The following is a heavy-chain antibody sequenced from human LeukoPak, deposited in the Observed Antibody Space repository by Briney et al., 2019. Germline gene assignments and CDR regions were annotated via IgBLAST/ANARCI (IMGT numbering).Heavy chain of an antibody. J-gene: IGHJ4*02. D-gene: IGHD4-17*01. CDR2: IYYSGST. V-gene: IGHV4-39*01. CDR3: ARHVSTLDYGDLGYYFDY. CDR1: GGSISSSSYY. Sequence: SETLSLTCTVSGGSISSSSYYWGWIRQPPGKGLEWTGSIYYSGSTYYNPSLKSRVTISVDTSKNQFSLKLSSVTVADTAVYYCARHVSTLDYGDLGYYFDYWGQGTLVTVSS.